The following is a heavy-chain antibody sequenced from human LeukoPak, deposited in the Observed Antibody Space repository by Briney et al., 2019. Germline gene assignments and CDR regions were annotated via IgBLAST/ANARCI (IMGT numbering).Heavy chain of an antibody. V-gene: IGHV3-74*01. CDR1: GFTFSSYW. Sequence: GGSLRLSCAASGFTFSSYWMHWVRQAPGKGLVWVSRINTDGRSTSHADSVKGRFTFSRDNAKNTLYLQMNSLRAEDTAVYYCVRDVWGDRDSYFDYWGQGTLVTVSS. CDR3: VRDVWGDRDSYFDY. D-gene: IGHD2-21*01. CDR2: INTDGRST. J-gene: IGHJ4*02.